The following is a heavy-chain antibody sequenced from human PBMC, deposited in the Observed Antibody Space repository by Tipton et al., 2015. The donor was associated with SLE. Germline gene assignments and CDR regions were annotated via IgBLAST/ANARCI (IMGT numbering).Heavy chain of an antibody. CDR2: IYYSGST. Sequence: TLSLTCTVSGGSISSYYWSWIRQPPGKGLGWIGYIYYSGSTNYNPSLKSRVTISVDTSKNQFSLKLSSVTAADTAVYYCARSLAAAGTGYYYYGMDVWGQGTTVTVSS. V-gene: IGHV4-59*01. D-gene: IGHD6-13*01. CDR3: ARSLAAAGTGYYYYGMDV. CDR1: GGSISSYY. J-gene: IGHJ6*02.